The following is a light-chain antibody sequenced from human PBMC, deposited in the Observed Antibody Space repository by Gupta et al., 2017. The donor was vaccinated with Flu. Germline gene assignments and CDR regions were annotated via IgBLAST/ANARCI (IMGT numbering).Light chain of an antibody. CDR3: QQYNTWPPYS. Sequence: DIVMTQSPDTLSVSAGDRVTLSCRASQYITNKVAWYQQKPGQAPRLLIYGAFNRATGIPARFSGSGSGTDFTLTISSLQSEDFAVYYCQQYNTWPPYSFGQGTKLEIK. V-gene: IGKV3-15*01. CDR2: GAF. CDR1: QYITNK. J-gene: IGKJ2*03.